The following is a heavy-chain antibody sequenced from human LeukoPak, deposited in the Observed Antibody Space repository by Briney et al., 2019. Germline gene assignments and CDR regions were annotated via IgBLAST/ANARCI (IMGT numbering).Heavy chain of an antibody. CDR3: ARPSRGIRWLQSLDY. Sequence: GASVKVSCKASGYTFTGYYMHWVRQAPGQGLEWMGRINPNSGGTNYAQKFQGRVTMTRDTSISTAYMELSRLRSEDTAVYYCARPSRGIRWLQSLDYWGQGTLVTVSS. J-gene: IGHJ4*02. V-gene: IGHV1-2*06. CDR2: INPNSGGT. D-gene: IGHD5-24*01. CDR1: GYTFTGYY.